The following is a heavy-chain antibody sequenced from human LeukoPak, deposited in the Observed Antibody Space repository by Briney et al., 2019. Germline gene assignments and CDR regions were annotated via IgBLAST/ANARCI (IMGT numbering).Heavy chain of an antibody. CDR1: GYLFTRKW. V-gene: IGHV5-51*01. Sequence: GASLQISCKGSGYLFTRKWIGWVRQMPGKGLEWMGIIYPGDSETRYSPSLQGQVTISADKSINTAYLQWSSLKASDTAMYYCARRVVNNRNWYFDLWGRGTLVTVSS. J-gene: IGHJ2*01. CDR2: IYPGDSET. D-gene: IGHD4-23*01. CDR3: ARRVVNNRNWYFDL.